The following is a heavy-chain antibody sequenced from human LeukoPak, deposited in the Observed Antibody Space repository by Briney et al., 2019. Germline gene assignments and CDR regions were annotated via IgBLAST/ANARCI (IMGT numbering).Heavy chain of an antibody. J-gene: IGHJ4*02. Sequence: PGGSLRLSCAASGFIVSTNYMSWVRQAPGKGLEWVSVLYSGGNTYYADSVKGRFTISRDNSKNTLYLQMNSLRAEDTAVYYCAMDSSWLPLKFDYGGQGTLVTVST. D-gene: IGHD5-24*01. CDR2: LYSGGNT. V-gene: IGHV3-66*01. CDR3: AMDSSWLPLKFDY. CDR1: GFIVSTNY.